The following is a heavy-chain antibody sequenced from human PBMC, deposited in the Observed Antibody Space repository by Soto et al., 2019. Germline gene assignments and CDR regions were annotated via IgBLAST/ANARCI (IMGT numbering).Heavy chain of an antibody. D-gene: IGHD5-18*01. CDR3: ARAGGYSQGYFDL. Sequence: ASVKVSCKASGNTFTSYYMHWVRQAPGQGLEWMGIMSPSAGSTSYAQKFQGRVTMTRDTSTSTVYMELSSLISEDTAVYYCARAGGYSQGYFDLWGRGTLVTVSS. CDR2: MSPSAGST. J-gene: IGHJ2*01. V-gene: IGHV1-46*01. CDR1: GNTFTSYY.